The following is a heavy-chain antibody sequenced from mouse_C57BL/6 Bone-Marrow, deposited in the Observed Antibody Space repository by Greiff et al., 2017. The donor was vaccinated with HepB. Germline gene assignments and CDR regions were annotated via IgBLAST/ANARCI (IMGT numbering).Heavy chain of an antibody. Sequence: VKLQESGAELMKPGASVKLSCTASGYTFTGYWIAWVKQRPGHGLEWIGEILPGSGSSNYNEKFKGKATFTADTSSNTAYMILSSLKTEDTAIYYCAVGGYYGSSYGYWGKGTTLTVSS. J-gene: IGHJ2*01. V-gene: IGHV1-9*01. CDR3: AVGGYYGSSYGY. CDR2: ILPGSGSS. CDR1: GYTFTGYW. D-gene: IGHD1-1*01.